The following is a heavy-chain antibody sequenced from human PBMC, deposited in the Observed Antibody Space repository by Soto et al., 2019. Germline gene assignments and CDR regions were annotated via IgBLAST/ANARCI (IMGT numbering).Heavy chain of an antibody. V-gene: IGHV3-30*18. CDR3: AKGSLGSRYSYGYYYYYGMDV. CDR1: GFTFSSYG. D-gene: IGHD5-18*01. J-gene: IGHJ6*02. Sequence: AGGSLRLSCAASGFTFSSYGMHWVRQAPGKGLEWVAVISYDGSNKYYADSVKGRFTISRDNSKNTLYLQMNSLRAEDTAVYYCAKGSLGSRYSYGYYYYYGMDVWGQGTTVTVSS. CDR2: ISYDGSNK.